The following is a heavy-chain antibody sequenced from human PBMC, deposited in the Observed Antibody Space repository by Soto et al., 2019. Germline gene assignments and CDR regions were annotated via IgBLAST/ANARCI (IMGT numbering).Heavy chain of an antibody. D-gene: IGHD3-10*01. CDR3: ARDRRLITMVRGVSLWFDP. V-gene: IGHV4-34*01. Sequence: QVQLQQWGAGLLKPSETLSLTCAVYGGSFSGYYWSWIRQPPGKGLEWIGEINHSGSTNYNLSLKSRVTISVDTSKNQFSLKLSSVTAADTAVYYCARDRRLITMVRGVSLWFDPWGQGTLVTVSS. CDR1: GGSFSGYY. CDR2: INHSGST. J-gene: IGHJ5*02.